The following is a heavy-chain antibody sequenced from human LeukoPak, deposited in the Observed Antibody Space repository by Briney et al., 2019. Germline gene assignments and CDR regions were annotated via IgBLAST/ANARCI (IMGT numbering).Heavy chain of an antibody. CDR2: ISAYNGDT. CDR1: GYTFTNYG. D-gene: IGHD2-15*01. Sequence: ASVKVSCKASGYTFTNYGISWVRQAPGQGLEWMGWISAYNGDTDYAQKFQGRVTITTDESTSTAYMELSSLRSEDTAVYYCARSLRYCSGGSCYWLYYFDYWGQGTLVTVSS. CDR3: ARSLRYCSGGSCYWLYYFDY. V-gene: IGHV1-18*01. J-gene: IGHJ4*02.